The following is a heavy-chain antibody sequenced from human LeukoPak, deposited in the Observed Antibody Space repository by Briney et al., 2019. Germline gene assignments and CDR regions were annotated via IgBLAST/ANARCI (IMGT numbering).Heavy chain of an antibody. CDR1: GFTFSSYW. J-gene: IGHJ4*02. Sequence: GGSLRLSCAASGFTFSSYWIHWVRQAPGKGLVWVSRIYSDATYYADSVKGRFTISRDNAKNTLYLQMNSLRAEDTAVYYCAKDVAAGDFDYWGQGTLVTVSS. CDR3: AKDVAAGDFDY. V-gene: IGHV3-74*01. D-gene: IGHD7-27*01. CDR2: IYSDAT.